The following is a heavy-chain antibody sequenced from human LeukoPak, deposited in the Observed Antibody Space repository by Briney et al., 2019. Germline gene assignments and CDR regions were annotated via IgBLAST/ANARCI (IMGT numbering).Heavy chain of an antibody. J-gene: IGHJ4*02. CDR3: ARDPYYTSGSY. Sequence: GGSLRLPCAASGFTFSNYWMHWVRQAPGKGLVWVSRINSDGSNTNYADSVKGRFIISRDNAKNTLYLQMNSLRAEDTAVYYCARDPYYTSGSYWGQGTLVTVSS. CDR2: INSDGSNT. D-gene: IGHD3-10*01. CDR1: GFTFSNYW. V-gene: IGHV3-74*01.